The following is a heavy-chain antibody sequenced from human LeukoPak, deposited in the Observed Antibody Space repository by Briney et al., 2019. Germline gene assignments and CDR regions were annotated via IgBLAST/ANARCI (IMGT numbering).Heavy chain of an antibody. CDR3: ARSRDSSGRPDAFDX. J-gene: IGHJ3*02. CDR2: ISYDGSNK. CDR1: GFTFSSYA. Sequence: HPGGSLRLSCAASGFTFSSYAMHWVRQAPGKGLEWVAVISYDGSNKYYADSVKGRFTISRDNSKNTLYLQMNSLRAEDTAVYYCARSRDSSGRPDAFDXXXQGTMVTVSS. D-gene: IGHD3-22*01. V-gene: IGHV3-30-3*01.